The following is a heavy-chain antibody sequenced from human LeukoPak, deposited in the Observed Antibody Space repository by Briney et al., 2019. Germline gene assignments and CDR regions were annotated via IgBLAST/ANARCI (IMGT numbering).Heavy chain of an antibody. V-gene: IGHV4-61*01. Sequence: SETLSLTCTVSGGSISSGSYYWSWIRQPPGKGLEWIGYIYYSGSTNYNPSLKSRVTISVDTSKNQFSLKLSSVTAADTAVYYCARDFNSIGWFDPWGQGTLVTVSS. D-gene: IGHD4-23*01. CDR2: IYYSGST. CDR1: GGSISSGSYY. J-gene: IGHJ5*02. CDR3: ARDFNSIGWFDP.